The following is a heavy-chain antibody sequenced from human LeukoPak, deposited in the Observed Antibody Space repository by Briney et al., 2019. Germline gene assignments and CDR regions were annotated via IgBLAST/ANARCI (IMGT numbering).Heavy chain of an antibody. D-gene: IGHD3-22*01. CDR1: GGSISSGGYS. V-gene: IGHV4-30-2*01. CDR3: ARDDSSGYYIDY. J-gene: IGHJ4*02. Sequence: ASETLSLTCAVSGGSISSGGYSWSWIRQPPGKGLEWIGYIYHSGSTNYNPSLKSRVTISVDKSKNQFSLKLSSVTAADTAVYYCARDDSSGYYIDYWGQGTLVTVSS. CDR2: IYHSGST.